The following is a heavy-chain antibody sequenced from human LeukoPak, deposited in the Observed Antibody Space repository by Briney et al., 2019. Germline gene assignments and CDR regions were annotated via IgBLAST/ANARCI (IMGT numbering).Heavy chain of an antibody. D-gene: IGHD3-3*01. V-gene: IGHV5-51*01. Sequence: GESLKISCKASGYSFTSYWIAWLRQMPGKGLEWMGIISPNDSDTRYSPSFQGQVTISADKSVYTAYLQWSSLRASDTAMYYCARQDRITIFGAIGSWFDPWGQGTLVTVSS. CDR1: GYSFTSYW. CDR3: ARQDRITIFGAIGSWFDP. J-gene: IGHJ5*02. CDR2: ISPNDSDT.